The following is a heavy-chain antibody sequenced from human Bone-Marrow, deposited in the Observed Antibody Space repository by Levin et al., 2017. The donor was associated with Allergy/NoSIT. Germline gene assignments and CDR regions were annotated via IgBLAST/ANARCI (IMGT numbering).Heavy chain of an antibody. Sequence: GESLKISCTASGFNFGDYSLSWFRQPPGKGLEWVGFIRRKSYGGTTEYAASVKGRFTISRDDSKNIAYLQMNSLKTEDTAFYYCSRVEEWPDYWGQGTLVTVSS. CDR2: IRRKSYGGTT. V-gene: IGHV3-49*03. D-gene: IGHD2-8*01. CDR3: SRVEEWPDY. J-gene: IGHJ4*02. CDR1: GFNFGDYS.